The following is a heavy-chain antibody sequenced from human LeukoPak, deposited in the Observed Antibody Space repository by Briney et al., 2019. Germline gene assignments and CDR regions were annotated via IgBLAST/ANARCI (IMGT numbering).Heavy chain of an antibody. Sequence: SETLSLTCTVSGGSISSSSYYWGWIRQPPGKGLEWIGSIYYSGSTYYNPSLKSRVTISVETSKNQFSLKLSSVTAADTAVYYCARVDSSSFDPWGQGTLVTVSS. CDR1: GGSISSSSYY. J-gene: IGHJ5*02. D-gene: IGHD6-13*01. CDR2: IYYSGST. CDR3: ARVDSSSFDP. V-gene: IGHV4-39*07.